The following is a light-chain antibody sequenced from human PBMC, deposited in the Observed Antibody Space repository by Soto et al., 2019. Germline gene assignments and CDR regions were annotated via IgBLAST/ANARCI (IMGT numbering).Light chain of an antibody. J-gene: IGLJ2*01. CDR3: SSYTSSNSLV. CDR1: SSDVGGYNY. CDR2: DVS. V-gene: IGLV2-14*01. Sequence: QAVVTQPASVSGSPGQSIAISCTGTSSDVGGYNYVAWYQQHPGKAPQLIIYDVSARPSGVSDRFSGSKSGNTASLTISGLQAGDEADYYCSSYTSSNSLVFGGGTKLTVL.